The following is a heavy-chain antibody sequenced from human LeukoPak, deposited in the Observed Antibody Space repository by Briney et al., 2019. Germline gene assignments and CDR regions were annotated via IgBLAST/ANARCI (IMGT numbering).Heavy chain of an antibody. J-gene: IGHJ4*02. CDR2: ISGSSSYI. Sequence: GGSLRLSCAASGFTFSSYSMDWVRQAPGKGLEWVSSISGSSSYIYYADSVKGRFTISRDNAKNSLYLQMNSLRAEDTAVYYCARGYPMRYDSSGYYHLPPNDYWGQGTLVTVSS. CDR1: GFTFSSYS. CDR3: ARGYPMRYDSSGYYHLPPNDY. V-gene: IGHV3-21*01. D-gene: IGHD3-22*01.